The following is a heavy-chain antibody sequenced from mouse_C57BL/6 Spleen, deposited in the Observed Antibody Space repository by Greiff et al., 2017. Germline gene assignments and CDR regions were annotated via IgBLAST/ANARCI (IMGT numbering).Heavy chain of an antibody. V-gene: IGHV5-4*03. J-gene: IGHJ4*01. CDR2: ISDGGSYT. Sequence: EVNVVESGGGLVKPGGSLKLSCAASGFTFSSYAMSWVRQTPEKRLEWVATISDGGSYTYYPDNVKGRFTISRDNAKNNLYLQMSHLKSEDTAMYYCARAYYSKEGYAMDYWGQGTSVTVSS. D-gene: IGHD2-5*01. CDR3: ARAYYSKEGYAMDY. CDR1: GFTFSSYA.